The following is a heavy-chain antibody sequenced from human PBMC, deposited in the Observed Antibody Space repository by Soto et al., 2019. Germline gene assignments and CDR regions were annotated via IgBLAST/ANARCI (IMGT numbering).Heavy chain of an antibody. CDR1: GFPFSPYA. J-gene: IGHJ4*02. V-gene: IGHV3-23*01. CDR2: IVGNGGAT. CDR3: ATDYYYDSGSH. Sequence: EVQLLESGGGLVQPGGSLRLSCAASGFPFSPYAMTWVRQAPGKGLEWVSGIVGNGGATYYADSVKGRFSISRDNSKNTLYLQMNSLRPEDTAVYYCATDYYYDSGSHWGQGTLVIVSA. D-gene: IGHD3-10*01.